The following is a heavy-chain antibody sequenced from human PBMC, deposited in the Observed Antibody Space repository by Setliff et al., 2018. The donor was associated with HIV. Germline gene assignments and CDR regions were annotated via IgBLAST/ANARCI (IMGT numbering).Heavy chain of an antibody. CDR2: ISGGGKSI. D-gene: IGHD2-2*01. V-gene: IGHV3-21*01. Sequence: PGGSLRLSCAASGITFSRSAMSWVRQAPGKGLEWVASISGGGKSIYYADSVKGRFTISRDNADRSPYLQMNSLRAEDTAVYYCVKDEEYIGVVSATMNMPGYYHYYYMDVWGKGSTVTVSS. CDR3: VKDEEYIGVVSATMNMPGYYHYYYMDV. CDR1: GITFSRSA. J-gene: IGHJ6*03.